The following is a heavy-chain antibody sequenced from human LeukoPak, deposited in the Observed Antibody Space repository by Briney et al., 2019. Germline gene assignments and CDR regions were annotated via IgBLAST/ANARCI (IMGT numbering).Heavy chain of an antibody. CDR3: ARENGDSSVGFDF. Sequence: SGTLSLTCTVSGGPISSYYWSWIRQPPGKGLEWGGYIYYSGSTNYSPSLKSRVTISVDTSNNRFSLKLSSVTAADTAVYYCARENGDSSVGFDFWGQGTLVTVSS. CDR1: GGPISSYY. J-gene: IGHJ4*02. CDR2: IYYSGST. V-gene: IGHV4-59*01. D-gene: IGHD3-22*01.